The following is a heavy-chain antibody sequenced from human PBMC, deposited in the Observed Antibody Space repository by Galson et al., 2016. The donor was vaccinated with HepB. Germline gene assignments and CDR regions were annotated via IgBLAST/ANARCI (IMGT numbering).Heavy chain of an antibody. CDR2: IWYDGSNK. J-gene: IGHJ4*02. CDR3: AREFKIAAPGVLDY. Sequence: SLRLSCAASGFTFSSYGMHWVRQAPGKGLEWVAVIWYDGSNKYYGESVKGRFTISRDNSKNTLYLQMNSLRAEDTAVYYCAREFKIAAPGVLDYWGQGTLVTVSS. V-gene: IGHV3-33*01. D-gene: IGHD6-13*01. CDR1: GFTFSSYG.